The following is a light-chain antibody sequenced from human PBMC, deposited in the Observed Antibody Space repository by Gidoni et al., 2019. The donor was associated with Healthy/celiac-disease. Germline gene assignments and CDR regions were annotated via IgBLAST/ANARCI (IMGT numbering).Light chain of an antibody. Sequence: IELSKAPSYLSASVGDRVTITCRASQSISSYLNWYQQKPGKAPKLLIYAASSLQSGVPSRFSRSGSGTDVNLTIRRLQPSHCVTHYRQQSYSPPVTFGQGTKVEIK. CDR2: AAS. CDR1: QSISSY. V-gene: IGKV1-39*01. CDR3: QQSYSPPVT. J-gene: IGKJ1*01.